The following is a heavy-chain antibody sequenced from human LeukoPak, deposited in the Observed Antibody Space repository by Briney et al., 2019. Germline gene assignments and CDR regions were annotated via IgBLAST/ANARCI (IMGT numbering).Heavy chain of an antibody. D-gene: IGHD3-10*01. CDR2: ISPRGDIT. J-gene: IGHJ4*02. CDR1: GYSISSGYY. V-gene: IGHV3-23*01. Sequence: ETLSLTCTVSGYSISSGYYWGWIRQPPGKGLEWVSGISPRGDITYYADSVKGRFTISRDNSKNMLYLELISLTAEDTAVYYCAKDDAWLQFGEWSQGTLVTVSS. CDR3: AKDDAWLQFGE.